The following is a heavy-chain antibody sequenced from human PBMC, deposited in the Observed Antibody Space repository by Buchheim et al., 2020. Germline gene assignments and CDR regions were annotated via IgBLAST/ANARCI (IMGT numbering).Heavy chain of an antibody. D-gene: IGHD3-3*01. Sequence: VQLVQSGAEVKKPGESLKISCKGSGSRFINYWLGWVRQMPGKGLELMGIIYPGDSDTRYSPSFEGQVTISVDRSISTAYLPWSSLKSSDTDMYYCPRLWDEDDWSGDHNWFDPWVPGT. CDR1: GSRFINYW. CDR3: PRLWDEDDWSGDHNWFDP. J-gene: IGHJ5*02. CDR2: IYPGDSDT. V-gene: IGHV5-51*01.